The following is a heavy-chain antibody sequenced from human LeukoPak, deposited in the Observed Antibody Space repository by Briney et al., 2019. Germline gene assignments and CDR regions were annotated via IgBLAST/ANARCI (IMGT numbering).Heavy chain of an antibody. CDR2: INHSGST. J-gene: IGHJ4*02. CDR3: ARKTSGSYGYFDY. V-gene: IGHV4-34*01. Sequence: SETLSLTCAVYGGSFSGYYWSWIRQPPGKGLEWIGEINHSGSTNYNPSLKSRVTISVDASKNQFSLKLSSVTAADTAVYYCARKTSGSYGYFDYWGQGTLVTVSS. CDR1: GGSFSGYY. D-gene: IGHD1-26*01.